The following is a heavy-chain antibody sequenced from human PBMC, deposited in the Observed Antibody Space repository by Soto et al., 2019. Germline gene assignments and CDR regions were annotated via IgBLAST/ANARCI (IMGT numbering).Heavy chain of an antibody. D-gene: IGHD2-21*02. CDR1: GYTFTGYY. CDR3: ARDSGDYSYYYYYGMDV. Sequence: ASVKVSCKASGYTFTGYYMHWVRQAPGQGLEWVGWINPNSGGTNYAQKFQGWVTMTRDTSISTAYMELSRLRSDDTAVYYCARDSGDYSYYYYYGMDVWGQGTTVTVSS. V-gene: IGHV1-2*04. CDR2: INPNSGGT. J-gene: IGHJ6*02.